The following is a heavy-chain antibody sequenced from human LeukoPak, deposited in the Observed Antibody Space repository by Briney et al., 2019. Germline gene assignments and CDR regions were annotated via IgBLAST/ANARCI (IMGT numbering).Heavy chain of an antibody. J-gene: IGHJ6*03. CDR2: ISGSGGCT. Sequence: GGSLRLSCAASGFTFSSYAMSWVRQAPGKGLEWVSAISGSGGCTYYADSVKGRFTISRDNSKNTLYLQMNSLRAEDTAVYYCAKLGGDHKYYYYYMDVWGKGTTVTVSS. D-gene: IGHD2-21*02. CDR1: GFTFSSYA. V-gene: IGHV3-23*01. CDR3: AKLGGDHKYYYYYMDV.